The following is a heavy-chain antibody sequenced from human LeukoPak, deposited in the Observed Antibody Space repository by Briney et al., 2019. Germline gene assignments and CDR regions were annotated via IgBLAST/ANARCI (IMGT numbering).Heavy chain of an antibody. CDR1: GDSVSSNSAA. J-gene: IGHJ4*02. D-gene: IGHD6-19*01. Sequence: SQTLSLTCAISGDSVSSNSAAWNWIRQSQSSGLEWLGRTYYRSKWYNDYAVSVKSRITINPDTSKNQFSLQLNSVTPEDTAVYYCARSLLGAVAGTIAYFDYWGQGTLVTVSS. CDR2: TYYRSKWYN. V-gene: IGHV6-1*01. CDR3: ARSLLGAVAGTIAYFDY.